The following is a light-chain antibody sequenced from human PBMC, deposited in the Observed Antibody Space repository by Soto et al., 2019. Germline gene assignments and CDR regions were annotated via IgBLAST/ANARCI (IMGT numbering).Light chain of an antibody. CDR3: QQYGRASRT. V-gene: IGKV3-20*01. J-gene: IGKJ1*01. Sequence: EIVLTQSPGTLSLSPGERATLSCKASQSVTSSFLAWYQQRPGQAPRLLIFGASIRATGIPDRFSGGGSGTDFTLTISRLEPEDFAVYYCQQYGRASRTFGQGTKVDNK. CDR2: GAS. CDR1: QSVTSSF.